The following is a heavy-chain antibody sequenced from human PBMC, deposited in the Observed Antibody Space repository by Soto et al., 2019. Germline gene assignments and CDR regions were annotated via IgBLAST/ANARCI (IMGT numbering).Heavy chain of an antibody. CDR3: ARDRTVRGDWFDP. CDR1: GGSISSYY. D-gene: IGHD3-10*01. CDR2: ISTSGTT. V-gene: IGHV4-4*07. Sequence: QVQLQESGPGLVKASETVSLTCTVSGGSISSYYWTWIRQPAGKGLEWIGRISTSGTTNYNPSLKSRVTMSVATSKNQFSLKLSSVTAADTAVYYCARDRTVRGDWFDPWGQGTLVTVSS. J-gene: IGHJ5*02.